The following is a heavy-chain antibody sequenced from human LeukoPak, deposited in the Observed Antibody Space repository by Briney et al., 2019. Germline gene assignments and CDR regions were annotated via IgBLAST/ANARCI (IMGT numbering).Heavy chain of an antibody. D-gene: IGHD6-13*01. Sequence: SETLSLTSAVYGGSFGDYYWSWIRQPPGKGLEWIGEINHSGSTHYNPSLKSRVTLSVDTSKNQFSLKLTSVTAADTAVYYCARGLSSSYYREGENWGQGTLVTVSS. CDR3: ARGLSSSYYREGEN. J-gene: IGHJ4*02. V-gene: IGHV4-34*01. CDR2: INHSGST. CDR1: GGSFGDYY.